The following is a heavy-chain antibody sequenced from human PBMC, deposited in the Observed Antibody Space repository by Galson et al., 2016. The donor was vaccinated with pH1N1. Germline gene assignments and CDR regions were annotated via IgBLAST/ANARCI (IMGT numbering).Heavy chain of an antibody. Sequence: SLRLSCAVSEFSFSDHWMTWVRQAPGKGLEWVANIKEDGSEKYYGDSVNGRFTISRDNANNSLFLQMNSLRADDTALYYCARERLYSRGGYIDFWGQGTLVTVSS. D-gene: IGHD3-16*01. CDR1: EFSFSDHW. V-gene: IGHV3-7*01. CDR2: IKEDGSEK. J-gene: IGHJ4*02. CDR3: ARERLYSRGGYIDF.